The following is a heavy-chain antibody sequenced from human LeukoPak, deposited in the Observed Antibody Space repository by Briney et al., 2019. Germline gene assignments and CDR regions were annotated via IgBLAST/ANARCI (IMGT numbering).Heavy chain of an antibody. D-gene: IGHD2-15*01. CDR3: ARHVVVAATSDAFDI. CDR1: GGSFSGYY. CDR2: INHSGST. J-gene: IGHJ3*02. V-gene: IGHV4-34*01. Sequence: PSETLSLTCAVYGGSFSGYYWSWIRQPPGKGLEWIGEINHSGSTNYNPSLKSRVTISVDTSKNQFSLKLSSVTAADTAVYYCARHVVVAATSDAFDIWGQGTLVTVSS.